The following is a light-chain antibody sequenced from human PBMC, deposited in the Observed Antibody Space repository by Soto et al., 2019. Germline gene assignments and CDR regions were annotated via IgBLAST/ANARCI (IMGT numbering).Light chain of an antibody. CDR3: QQYERSPTT. J-gene: IGKJ4*01. V-gene: IGKV3-20*01. CDR2: GAS. Sequence: EIALTQFPGPRSLSPGERATLSCRVSQRVSTTYLAWYQQKPGRAPSLLIYGASRRATGIPDRFSGSGSGTDFTLTISRLEPEDFAVYYCQQYERSPTTFGGGTKVEIK. CDR1: QRVSTTY.